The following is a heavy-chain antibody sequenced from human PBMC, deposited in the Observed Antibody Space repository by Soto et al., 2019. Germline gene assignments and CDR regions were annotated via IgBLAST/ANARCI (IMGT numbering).Heavy chain of an antibody. J-gene: IGHJ5*02. CDR1: GGSINSGGYY. CDR3: VRGRGYSYQNHFDL. Sequence: TLSLTSTVSGGSINSGGYYWTSIRQHPEKGLEWLGNIDHSGTTYYHPSLTSRLSISLDTSQNQLSLQVTSTTAADTAVYFCVRGRGYSYQNHFDLWGQGSLVTVSS. D-gene: IGHD5-18*01. CDR2: IDHSGTT. V-gene: IGHV4-31*03.